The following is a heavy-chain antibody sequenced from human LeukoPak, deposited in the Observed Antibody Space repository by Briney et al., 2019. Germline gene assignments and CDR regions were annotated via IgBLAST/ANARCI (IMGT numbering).Heavy chain of an antibody. Sequence: GSLRLSCAASGFTFSDYSMNWVRPAPGKGLDWIGSINYRGGTHYNPSLKSRVTISADKSKNQFSRRLSSVTAADTAVYYCARVTGYIIEVYFDYWGQGTLVTVSS. CDR1: GFTFSDYS. CDR2: INYRGGT. V-gene: IGHV4-34*01. J-gene: IGHJ4*02. D-gene: IGHD2-15*01. CDR3: ARVTGYIIEVYFDY.